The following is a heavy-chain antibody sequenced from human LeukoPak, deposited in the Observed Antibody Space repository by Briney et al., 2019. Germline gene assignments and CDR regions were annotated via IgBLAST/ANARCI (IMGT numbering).Heavy chain of an antibody. Sequence: GESLKISCKGSGYSFTNYWIGWVRQMPGKGLEWMGIIYPGDSDTRYNPSFQGQVTISVDKSIDTAYLQWSSLKASDTAIYYCARHEGSREMAPNYWGQGTLVTVSS. D-gene: IGHD5-24*01. CDR2: IYPGDSDT. CDR1: GYSFTNYW. J-gene: IGHJ4*02. CDR3: ARHEGSREMAPNY. V-gene: IGHV5-51*01.